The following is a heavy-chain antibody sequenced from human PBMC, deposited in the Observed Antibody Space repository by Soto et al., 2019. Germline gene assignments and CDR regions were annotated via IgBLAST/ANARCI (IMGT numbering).Heavy chain of an antibody. J-gene: IGHJ5*02. V-gene: IGHV3-33*01. CDR1: GFTFSSYG. D-gene: IGHD2-15*01. CDR2: IWYDGSNK. Sequence: QVQLVESGGGVVQPGRSLRLSCAASGFTFSSYGMHWVRQAPGKGLEWVAVIWYDGSNKYYADSVMGRFTIARDNPKNSLYHPMNSLRAEDTAVYYCARECCSGGSCYAFDPWGQGTLVTASS. CDR3: ARECCSGGSCYAFDP.